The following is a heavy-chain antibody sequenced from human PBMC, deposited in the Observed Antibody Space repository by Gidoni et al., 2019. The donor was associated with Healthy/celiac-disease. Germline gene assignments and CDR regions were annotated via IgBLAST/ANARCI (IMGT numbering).Heavy chain of an antibody. CDR1: GGSFSVYY. Sequence: QVQLQQWGAGLLKPSETLSLTCAVYGGSFSVYYWSWIRQPPGKGLEWIGEINHSGSTNYNPSLKSRVTISVDTSKNQFSLKLSSVTAADTAVYYCARDRGYWRGGMSPRGDYYFDYWGQGTLVTVSS. J-gene: IGHJ4*02. CDR3: ARDRGYWRGGMSPRGDYYFDY. CDR2: INHSGST. V-gene: IGHV4-34*01. D-gene: IGHD2-15*01.